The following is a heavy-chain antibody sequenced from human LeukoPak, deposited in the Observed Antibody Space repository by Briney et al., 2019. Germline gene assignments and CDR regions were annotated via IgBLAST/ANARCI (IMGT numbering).Heavy chain of an antibody. CDR3: ARGLDAYKGGNY. J-gene: IGHJ4*02. D-gene: IGHD5-24*01. CDR1: GGSFSGYY. V-gene: IGHV4-34*01. CDR2: VHPSGNI. Sequence: PSETLSLTCVVYGGSFSGYYCTWIRQSPGKGLEWIGEVHPSGNINYNPSLESRITISLDTSKNEVSLKLSSMTAADTAIYYCARGLDAYKGGNYWGQGTLVTVSS.